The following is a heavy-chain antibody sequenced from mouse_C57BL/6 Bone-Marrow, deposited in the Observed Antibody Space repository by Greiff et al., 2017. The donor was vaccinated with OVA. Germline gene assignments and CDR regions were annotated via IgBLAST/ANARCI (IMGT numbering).Heavy chain of an antibody. CDR3: ARDGIYYDYGYAKDY. D-gene: IGHD2-4*01. CDR1: GFTFSSYA. CDR2: ISDGGSYT. J-gene: IGHJ4*01. Sequence: EVQLVESGGGLVKPGGSLKLSCAASGFTFSSYAMSWVRQTPEKRLEWVATISDGGSYTYYPDNVKGRFTISRDNAKNNLYLQVSHLKTEDTAMYYCARDGIYYDYGYAKDYWGQVTSVTVSS. V-gene: IGHV5-4*01.